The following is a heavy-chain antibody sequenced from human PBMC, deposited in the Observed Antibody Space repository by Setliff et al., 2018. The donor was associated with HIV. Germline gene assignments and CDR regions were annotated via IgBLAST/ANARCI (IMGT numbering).Heavy chain of an antibody. D-gene: IGHD3-22*01. J-gene: IGHJ3*02. CDR3: ARRQDSSGYKLYNGDAFDI. CDR2: IYPGDSDT. Sequence: PGESLKISCKGSGYSFTSYWIGWVRQMPGKGLEWMGIIYPGDSDTRYSPSFQGQVTISADKSISTAYLQLSSLKASDTAMYYCARRQDSSGYKLYNGDAFDIWGQGTMVTVSS. CDR1: GYSFTSYW. V-gene: IGHV5-51*01.